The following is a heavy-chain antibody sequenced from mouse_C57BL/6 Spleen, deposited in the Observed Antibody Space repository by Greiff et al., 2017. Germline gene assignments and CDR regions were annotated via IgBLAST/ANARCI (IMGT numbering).Heavy chain of an antibody. CDR3: TRDLEAQAFAY. CDR1: GFTFSDFY. Sequence: EVKVVESGGGLVQSGRSLRLSCATSGFTFSDFYMEWVRQAPGKGLEWIAACRNKANDYTTEYSASVKGRFIVSRDTSQSILYLQMNALRAEDTAIYYCTRDLEAQAFAYWGQGTLVTVSA. V-gene: IGHV7-1*01. D-gene: IGHD3-2*02. CDR2: CRNKANDYTT. J-gene: IGHJ3*01.